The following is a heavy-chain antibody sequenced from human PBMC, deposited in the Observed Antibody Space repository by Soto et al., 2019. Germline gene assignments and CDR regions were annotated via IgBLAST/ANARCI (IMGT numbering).Heavy chain of an antibody. D-gene: IGHD1-26*01. CDR3: ARAPGAAPLVY. CDR1: GYTFTSYA. CDR2: INAGNGNT. V-gene: IGHV1-3*01. Sequence: ASVKVSCKASGYTFTSYAIRWVRQAPGQRLEWMGWINAGNGNTKYSQKFQGRVTITRDTSASTAYMELSSLRSEDTAVYYCARAPGAAPLVYWGQGTLVTVSS. J-gene: IGHJ4*02.